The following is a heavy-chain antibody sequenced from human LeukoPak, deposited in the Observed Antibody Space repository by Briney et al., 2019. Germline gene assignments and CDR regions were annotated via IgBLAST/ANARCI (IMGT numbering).Heavy chain of an antibody. J-gene: IGHJ4*02. CDR3: AKFSRYYDILTGYSAYFDY. D-gene: IGHD3-9*01. Sequence: GGSLRLSCAASGFTFNSYGMHWVRQAPGKGLEWVAFIRYDGSNKYYADSVKGRFTISRDNSKNTLYLQMNSLRAEDTAVYYCAKFSRYYDILTGYSAYFDYWGQGTLVTVSS. V-gene: IGHV3-30*02. CDR2: IRYDGSNK. CDR1: GFTFNSYG.